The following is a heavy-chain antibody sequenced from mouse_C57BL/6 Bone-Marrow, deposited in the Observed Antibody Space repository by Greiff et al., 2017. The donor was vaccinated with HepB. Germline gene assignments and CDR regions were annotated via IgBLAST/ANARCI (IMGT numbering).Heavy chain of an antibody. J-gene: IGHJ4*01. CDR1: GYAFSSSW. V-gene: IGHV1-82*01. D-gene: IGHD3-3*01. Sequence: VQLQQSGPELVKPGASVKISCKASGYAFSSSWMNWVKQRPGKGLEWIGRIYPGDGDTNYNGKFKGKATLTADKSSSTAYRQLSSLTSEDSAVYFCARGGWCYAMDYWGQGTSVTVSS. CDR2: IYPGDGDT. CDR3: ARGGWCYAMDY.